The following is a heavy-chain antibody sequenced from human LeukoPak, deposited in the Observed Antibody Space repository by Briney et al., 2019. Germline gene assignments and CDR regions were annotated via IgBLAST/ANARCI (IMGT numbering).Heavy chain of an antibody. V-gene: IGHV3-23*01. J-gene: IGHJ4*02. CDR1: GFTFSTYA. CDR2: IGGSGGDT. Sequence: GGSLRLSCVVSGFTFSTYAMSWVRQAPGKGLEWVSGIGGSGGDTFYADSVRGRFTVSRDNSKNTLFLELSSLRPDDTAVYYCARDMPGTYSFDYWGQGTLVTVSS. CDR3: ARDMPGTYSFDY. D-gene: IGHD2-2*01.